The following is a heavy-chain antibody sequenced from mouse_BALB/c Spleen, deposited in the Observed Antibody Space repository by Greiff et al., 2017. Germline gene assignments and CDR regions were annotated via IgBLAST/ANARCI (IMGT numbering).Heavy chain of an antibody. CDR1: GYSITSGYY. D-gene: IGHD2-3*01. J-gene: IGHJ4*01. CDR2: ISYDGSN. V-gene: IGHV3-6*02. Sequence: EVKLQESGPGLVKPSQSLSLTCSVTGYSITSGYYWNWIRQFPGNKLEWMGYISYDGSNNYNPSLKNRISITRDTSKNQFFLKLNSVTTEDTATYYCARGGLLPPYAMDYWGQGTSVTVSS. CDR3: ARGGLLPPYAMDY.